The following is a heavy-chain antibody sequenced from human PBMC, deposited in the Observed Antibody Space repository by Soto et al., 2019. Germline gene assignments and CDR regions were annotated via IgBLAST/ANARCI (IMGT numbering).Heavy chain of an antibody. V-gene: IGHV3-30*18. D-gene: IGHD1-26*01. J-gene: IGHJ6*02. CDR3: AKDVVVGATTGLGDYYYYYGMDV. CDR2: ISYDGSNK. Sequence: GGSLRLSCAASGFTFISYGMHWVRQAPGKGLEWVAVISYDGSNKYYADSVKGRFTISRDNSKNTLYLQMNSLRAEDTAVYYCAKDVVVGATTGLGDYYYYYGMDVWGQGTTVTVSS. CDR1: GFTFISYG.